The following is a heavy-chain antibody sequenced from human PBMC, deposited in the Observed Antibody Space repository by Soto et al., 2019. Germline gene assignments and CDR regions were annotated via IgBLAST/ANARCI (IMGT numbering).Heavy chain of an antibody. V-gene: IGHV3-23*01. CDR2: ISGSGGST. J-gene: IGHJ4*02. Sequence: TGGSLRLSCAASGFTFSRYAMSWDRQAPGKGLEWVSAISGSGGSTYYADSVKGRFTISRDNSKNTLYLQMNSLRAEDTAVYYCAKGPPGMVATPYYFDYWGQGTLVTVSS. D-gene: IGHD5-12*01. CDR3: AKGPPGMVATPYYFDY. CDR1: GFTFSRYA.